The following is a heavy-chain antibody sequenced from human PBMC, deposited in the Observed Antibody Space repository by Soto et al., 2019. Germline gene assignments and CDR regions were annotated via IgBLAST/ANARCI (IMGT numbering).Heavy chain of an antibody. CDR2: IIPILGIA. CDR1: GGTFSSYT. CDR3: AREYYDSSGYPGAFDI. D-gene: IGHD3-22*01. Sequence: QVQLVQSGAEVKKPGSSVKVSCKASGGTFSSYTISWVRQAPGQGLEWMGRIIPILGIANYAQKFQGRVTITADKSTSTAYMELSSLRSEDTAVYYCAREYYDSSGYPGAFDIWGQGTMFTVSS. J-gene: IGHJ3*02. V-gene: IGHV1-69*08.